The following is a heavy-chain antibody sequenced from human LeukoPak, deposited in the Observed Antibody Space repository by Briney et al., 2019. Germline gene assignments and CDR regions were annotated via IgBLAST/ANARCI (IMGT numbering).Heavy chain of an antibody. D-gene: IGHD3-22*01. CDR2: INHSGST. J-gene: IGHJ4*02. CDR3: ARGQFDASSYYPLDF. Sequence: PSETLSLTCAVYGGSFSGYHWSWIRQPPGKGLEWIGKINHSGSTDYTPSLKSRVTISSDTSKKQFSLKLSSVTAADTAVYYCARGQFDASSYYPLDFWGQGTLVTVSS. CDR1: GGSFSGYH. V-gene: IGHV4-34*01.